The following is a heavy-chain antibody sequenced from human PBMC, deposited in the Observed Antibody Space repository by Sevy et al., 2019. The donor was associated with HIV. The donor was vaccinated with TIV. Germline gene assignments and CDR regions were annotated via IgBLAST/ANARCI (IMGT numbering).Heavy chain of an antibody. D-gene: IGHD4-4*01. J-gene: IGHJ6*03. CDR3: TTDQMGYDYSNYYYYYMDV. CDR2: IKSKTDGGTT. V-gene: IGHV3-15*01. CDR1: GFTFSNAW. Sequence: GGSLRLSCAASGFTFSNAWMSWVRQAPGKGLEWVGRIKSKTDGGTTDYAAPVKGRFTISRDDSKNTLYLQMNSLKTEDKAVYYCTTDQMGYDYSNYYYYYMDVWGKGTTVTVSS.